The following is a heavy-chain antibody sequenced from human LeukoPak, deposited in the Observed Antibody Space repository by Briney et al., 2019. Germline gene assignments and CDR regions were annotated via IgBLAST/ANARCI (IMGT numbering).Heavy chain of an antibody. CDR3: ARSEIAVGSFDY. V-gene: IGHV4-34*01. Sequence: SETLSLTCAVYGGSLSGYYWSWIRQPPGKGLEWIGEINHSGSTNYNPSLKSRVTISVDTSKNQFSLKLSSVTAADTAVYYCARSEIAVGSFDYWGQGTLVTVSS. J-gene: IGHJ4*02. CDR1: GGSLSGYY. D-gene: IGHD6-19*01. CDR2: INHSGST.